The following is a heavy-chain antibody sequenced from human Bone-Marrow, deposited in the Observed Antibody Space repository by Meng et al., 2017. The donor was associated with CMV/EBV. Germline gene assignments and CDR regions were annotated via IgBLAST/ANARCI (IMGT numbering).Heavy chain of an antibody. CDR3: AKLTALMTNQGYLDS. CDR2: IRHDGSEE. D-gene: IGHD1-14*01. Sequence: GESLKISCTTSGFTFFSFGMHWVRQAPGKGLEWVAFIRHDGSEEFYADSVKGRFTMSRDNTRNTLFLQMNRLRVDDTAVYYCAKLTALMTNQGYLDSWGQGTLVTVSS. CDR1: GFTFFSFG. V-gene: IGHV3-30*02. J-gene: IGHJ4*02.